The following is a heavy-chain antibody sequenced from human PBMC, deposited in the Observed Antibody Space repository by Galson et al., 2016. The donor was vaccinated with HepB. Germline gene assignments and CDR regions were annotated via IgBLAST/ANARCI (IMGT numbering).Heavy chain of an antibody. J-gene: IGHJ3*02. CDR1: GFTFSDYD. CDR3: ARGSSAAVAGSGAFDI. V-gene: IGHV3-13*04. D-gene: IGHD6-19*01. Sequence: SLRLSCAASGFTFSDYDMHWVRQVPGKSLEWESSIASGVDTFYPGPVKGRFIVSREDAENSLYLQMNSLRAGDTALYFCARGSSAAVAGSGAFDIWGHGTMVTVSS. CDR2: IASGVDT.